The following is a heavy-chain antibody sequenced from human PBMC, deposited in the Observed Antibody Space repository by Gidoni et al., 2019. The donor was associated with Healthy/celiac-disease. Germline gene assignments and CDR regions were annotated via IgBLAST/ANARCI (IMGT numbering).Heavy chain of an antibody. Sequence: VQLLESGGGLVQPGGSLRLSCPASGFTFSSYAMSWVRQAPGKGREWVSAISGSGVSKYYVDSVKGRFIISRDNSKNTRYQKMNSLRAEDTAVYYWAKWGHGEAASYCDYWGQGTLVTVSS. V-gene: IGHV3-23*01. CDR1: GFTFSSYA. CDR3: AKWGHGEAASYCDY. D-gene: IGHD2-15*01. CDR2: ISGSGVSK. J-gene: IGHJ4*02.